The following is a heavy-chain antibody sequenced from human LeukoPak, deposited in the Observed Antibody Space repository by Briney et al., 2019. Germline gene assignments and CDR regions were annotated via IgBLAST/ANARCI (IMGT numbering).Heavy chain of an antibody. D-gene: IGHD6-13*01. CDR3: ARAGILGSSWSDAFDI. CDR1: GGSISSSSYY. Sequence: SETLSLTCTVSGGSISSSSYYWGWIRQPPGKGLEWIGYIYYSGSTNYNPSLKGRVTISVDTSKNQFSLKLSSVTAADTAVYYCARAGILGSSWSDAFDIWGQGTMVTVSS. V-gene: IGHV4-61*05. CDR2: IYYSGST. J-gene: IGHJ3*02.